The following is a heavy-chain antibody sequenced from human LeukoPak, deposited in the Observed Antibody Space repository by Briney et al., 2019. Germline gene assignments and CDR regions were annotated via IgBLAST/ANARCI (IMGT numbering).Heavy chain of an antibody. V-gene: IGHV4-39*01. J-gene: IGHJ5*02. CDR1: GGSISSSSYY. D-gene: IGHD3-3*01. CDR2: IYYSGST. Sequence: SETLSLTCTVSGGSISSSSYYWGWIRQPPGKGLEWIGSIYYSGSTYYNPSLKSRVTISVDTSKNQFSLKLSSVTAADTAVYYCARGSNYDFWSGYPSRPYNWFDPWGQGTLVTVSS. CDR3: ARGSNYDFWSGYPSRPYNWFDP.